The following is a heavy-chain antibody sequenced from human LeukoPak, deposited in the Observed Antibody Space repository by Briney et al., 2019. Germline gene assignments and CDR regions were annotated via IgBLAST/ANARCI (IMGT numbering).Heavy chain of an antibody. Sequence: SVKVSCKASGDTFSGYGISWVRQAPGQGLEWMGGIIPMFVTPNYAQNFQGRVTITADESTGTAYMELSSLRSEDTAVYYCAMRYYYGSGSPYYFYGLDVWGKGTTVTVSS. CDR3: AMRYYYGSGSPYYFYGLDV. CDR2: IIPMFVTP. CDR1: GDTFSGYG. V-gene: IGHV1-69*13. D-gene: IGHD3-10*01. J-gene: IGHJ6*04.